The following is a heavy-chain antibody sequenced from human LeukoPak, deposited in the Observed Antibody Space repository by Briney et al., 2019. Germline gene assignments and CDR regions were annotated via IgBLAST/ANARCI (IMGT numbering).Heavy chain of an antibody. CDR2: IGAGGTFT. J-gene: IGHJ5*02. CDR1: GFTFSSYA. V-gene: IGHV3-23*01. D-gene: IGHD3-9*01. CDR3: ARGLRYFDWSQNWFDP. Sequence: PGGSLRLSCTASGFTFSSYAMNWVRQAPGKGLEWVSGIGAGGTFTYYADSVKGRFTISRDNSRNTLYLQMNSLRADDTAVYYCARGLRYFDWSQNWFDPWGQGTLVTVSS.